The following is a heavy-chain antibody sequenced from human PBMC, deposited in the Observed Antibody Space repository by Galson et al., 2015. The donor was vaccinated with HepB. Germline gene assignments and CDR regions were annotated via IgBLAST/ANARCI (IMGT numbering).Heavy chain of an antibody. D-gene: IGHD6-19*01. J-gene: IGHJ4*02. CDR2: ISYDGSNK. CDR3: AKDGEGSGWYRPLGY. Sequence: SLRLSCAASGFTFSSYGMHWVRQAPGKGLEWVAVISYDGSNKYYADSVKGRFTISRDNSKNTLYLQMNSLRAEDTAVYYCAKDGEGSGWYRPLGYWGQGTLVTVSS. CDR1: GFTFSSYG. V-gene: IGHV3-30*18.